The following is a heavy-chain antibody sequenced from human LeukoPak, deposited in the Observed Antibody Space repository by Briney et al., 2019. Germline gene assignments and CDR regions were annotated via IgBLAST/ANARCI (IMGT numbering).Heavy chain of an antibody. D-gene: IGHD6-19*01. CDR3: ARGRASSGRVPFDY. CDR2: INSDGSRT. CDR1: GFTFSSYW. J-gene: IGHJ4*02. Sequence: GGSLRLSCAAYGFTFSSYWMHWVRQAPGKGLMWVSRINSDGSRTTYADSVKGRFTISRDNSKNTLYLQMNSLRAEDTAVYYCARGRASSGRVPFDYWGQGTLVTASS. V-gene: IGHV3-74*01.